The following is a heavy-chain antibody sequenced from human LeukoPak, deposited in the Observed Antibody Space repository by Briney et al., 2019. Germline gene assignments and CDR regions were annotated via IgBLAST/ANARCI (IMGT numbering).Heavy chain of an antibody. Sequence: GGSLRLSCGVSGFTFSNYGMLWVRQAPGKGLEWVAFIRYDGNNKLYADSVKGRFTISRDNSKNTVYLHINSLRTEDTALYYCAKDNPLDYWGQGTLVIVSS. D-gene: IGHD1-14*01. CDR1: GFTFSNYG. CDR2: IRYDGNNK. J-gene: IGHJ4*02. CDR3: AKDNPLDY. V-gene: IGHV3-30*02.